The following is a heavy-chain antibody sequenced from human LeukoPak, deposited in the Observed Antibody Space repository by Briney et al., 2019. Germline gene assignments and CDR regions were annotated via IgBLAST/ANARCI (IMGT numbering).Heavy chain of an antibody. CDR2: ISSSSSYI. V-gene: IGHV3-21*04. CDR1: GFTFSSYS. D-gene: IGHD3-22*01. CDR3: AKDLLRASSGYYLGSDY. J-gene: IGHJ4*02. Sequence: GALRLSCAASGFTFSSYSMNWVRQAPGKGLEWVSSISSSSSYIYYADSVKGRFTISRDNAKNSLYLQMNSLRAEDTALYYCAKDLLRASSGYYLGSDYWGQGTLVTVSS.